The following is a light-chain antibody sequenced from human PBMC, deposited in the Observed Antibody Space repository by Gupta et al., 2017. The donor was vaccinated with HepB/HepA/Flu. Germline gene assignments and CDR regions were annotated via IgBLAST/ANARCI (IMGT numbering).Light chain of an antibody. J-gene: IGLJ2*01. CDR3: QAWDSTTVI. V-gene: IGLV3-1*01. CDR1: KLGNNY. Sequence: SYDLTSPPPVSVSPGQTASIPCSGSKLGNNYVCWYQQKPGQSPVLVIFEDNKRPSGIPERFSGSNSRNTATLTISGTQTIDEADYYCQAWDSTTVIFGGGTRLSVL. CDR2: EDN.